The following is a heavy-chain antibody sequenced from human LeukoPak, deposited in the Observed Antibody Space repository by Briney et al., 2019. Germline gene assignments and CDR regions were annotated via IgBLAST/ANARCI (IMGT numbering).Heavy chain of an antibody. D-gene: IGHD2-21*02. CDR2: ISYDGSNK. Sequence: GRSLRLSCAASGFTFSSYAMHWVRQAPGKGLEWVAVISYDGSNKYYADSVKGRFTISRDNSKNTLYLQMNSLRAEDTAVYYCARDFGGDRPSDAFDIWGQGTMVTVSS. V-gene: IGHV3-30*04. CDR1: GFTFSSYA. CDR3: ARDFGGDRPSDAFDI. J-gene: IGHJ3*02.